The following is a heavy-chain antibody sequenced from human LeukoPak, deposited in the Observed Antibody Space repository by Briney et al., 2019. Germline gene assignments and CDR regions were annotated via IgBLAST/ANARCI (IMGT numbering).Heavy chain of an antibody. CDR3: ARGRLQLAQYFDY. J-gene: IGHJ4*02. CDR1: GFIFSRYG. Sequence: GGSLRLSCAASGFIFSRYGMQWVRQAPGKGLEWVAVIWDDGNEKYYADSVKGRFSISRDNSQNMLFLHMNSLRPEDTAVYYCARGRLQLAQYFDYWGQGTLVTVSS. CDR2: IWDDGNEK. V-gene: IGHV3-33*01. D-gene: IGHD6-25*01.